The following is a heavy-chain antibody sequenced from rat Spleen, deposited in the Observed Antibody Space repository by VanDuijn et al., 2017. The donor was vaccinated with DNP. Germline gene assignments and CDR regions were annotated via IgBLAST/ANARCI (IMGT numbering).Heavy chain of an antibody. V-gene: IGHV2-30*01. D-gene: IGHD1-6*01. CDR1: GFSLTGYN. Sequence: QVQLKESGPGLVQPSQTLSLTCTVSGFSLTGYNVHWVRQPTGKGLEWVGMMWTHGSTDGNSALKSRLTISRDSSKSQVFLKMNSLQTDDTGTYYCTRDGYTTDYFMDAWGQGASVTVSS. J-gene: IGHJ4*01. CDR2: MWTHGST. CDR3: TRDGYTTDYFMDA.